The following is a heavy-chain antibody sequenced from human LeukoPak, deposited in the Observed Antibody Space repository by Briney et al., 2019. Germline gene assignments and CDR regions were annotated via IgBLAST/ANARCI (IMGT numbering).Heavy chain of an antibody. CDR3: ARGYCSGGSCYGALNY. D-gene: IGHD2-15*01. CDR2: ISGSGGTT. Sequence: PGGSLRLSCAASGFTFSNYAMSWVRQAPGKGLEWVSAISGSGGTTYYAGSVRGRFSISRDNSKNTLYLQMNSLRAEDTAVYYCARGYCSGGSCYGALNYWGQGTLVTVSS. J-gene: IGHJ4*02. CDR1: GFTFSNYA. V-gene: IGHV3-23*01.